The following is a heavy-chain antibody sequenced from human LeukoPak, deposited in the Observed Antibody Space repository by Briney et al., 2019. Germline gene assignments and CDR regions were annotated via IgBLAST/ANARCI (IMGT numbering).Heavy chain of an antibody. CDR2: IRYDGSNK. D-gene: IGHD6-13*01. CDR3: ARSRIAAAGDLTRVPSDAFDI. Sequence: GGSLRLSCAASGFTFSGSAMHWVRQAPGKGLEWVAFIRYDGSNKYYADSVKGRFTISRDNSKNTLYLQMNSLRAEDTAVYYCARSRIAAAGDLTRVPSDAFDIWGQGTMVTVSS. J-gene: IGHJ3*02. CDR1: GFTFSGSA. V-gene: IGHV3-30*04.